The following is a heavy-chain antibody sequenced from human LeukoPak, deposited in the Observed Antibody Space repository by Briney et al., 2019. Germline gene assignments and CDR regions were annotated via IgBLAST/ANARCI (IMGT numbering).Heavy chain of an antibody. V-gene: IGHV4-30-4*08. D-gene: IGHD3-22*01. CDR3: ARFSYYYDSSGRGFDY. CDR2: IYYSGST. Sequence: SQTLSLTCTVSGGSISSGDYYWSWIRQPPGKGLEWIGYIYYSGSTYYNPFLKSRVTISVDTSKNQFSLKLSSVTAADTAVYYCARFSYYYDSSGRGFDYSGQGTLVTVSS. CDR1: GGSISSGDYY. J-gene: IGHJ4*02.